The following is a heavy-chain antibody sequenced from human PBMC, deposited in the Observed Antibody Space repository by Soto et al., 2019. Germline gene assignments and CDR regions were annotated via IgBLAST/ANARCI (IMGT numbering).Heavy chain of an antibody. V-gene: IGHV3-33*01. CDR1: GFTFSSYG. D-gene: IGHD2-2*01. CDR3: ARVGVPGTWKNYYDYYYMDV. CDR2: IWHDGSKK. J-gene: IGHJ6*03. Sequence: PGGSLRLSCAASGFTFSSYGMHWVRQAPGKGLEWVAVIWHDGSKKYYADSVKGRFTISRDNSKNTLYLQMNSLRAEDTAVYYCARVGVPGTWKNYYDYYYMDVWGKGTTVTVSS.